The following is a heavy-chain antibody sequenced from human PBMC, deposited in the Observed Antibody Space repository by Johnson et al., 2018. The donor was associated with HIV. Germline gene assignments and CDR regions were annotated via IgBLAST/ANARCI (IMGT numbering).Heavy chain of an antibody. CDR3: ATGIEDVVFNI. Sequence: VQPVESGGSMVRPGGSLRLSCAAYGFTCGDYGMSWVRQASGKGLEWVPGIDLNGSSTDDAEPVKGRFTISRDNAKNSLYLHMNSLRAEDTALYYCATGIEDVVFNIWGQGTMVTVSS. CDR2: IDLNGSST. V-gene: IGHV3-20*04. J-gene: IGHJ3*02. CDR1: GFTCGDYG. D-gene: IGHD3-10*02.